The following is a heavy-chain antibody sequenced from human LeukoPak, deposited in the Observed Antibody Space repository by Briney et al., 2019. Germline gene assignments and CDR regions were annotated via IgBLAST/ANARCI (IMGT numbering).Heavy chain of an antibody. CDR1: GHTFTGYY. J-gene: IGHJ4*02. Sequence: GASVKVSCKASGHTFTGYYMHWVRQAPGQGLEWMGRINPNSGGTNYAQKFQGRVTMTRDTSISTAYMELSRLRSDDTAVYYCAINPTTGTTTPFDYWGQGTLVTVSS. CDR2: INPNSGGT. CDR3: AINPTTGTTTPFDY. V-gene: IGHV1-2*06. D-gene: IGHD1-1*01.